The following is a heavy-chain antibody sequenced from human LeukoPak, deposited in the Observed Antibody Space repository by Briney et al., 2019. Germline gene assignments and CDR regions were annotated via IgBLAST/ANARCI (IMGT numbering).Heavy chain of an antibody. V-gene: IGHV3-33*01. D-gene: IGHD4-23*01. Sequence: PGRSLRLSCAASGFTSSSYGMHWVRQAPGKGLEWVAVIWYDGSNKYYADSVKGRFTISRDNSKNTLYLQMNSLRAEDTAVYYCIRGLGGGSDYWGLGTLVTVTS. CDR1: GFTSSSYG. J-gene: IGHJ4*02. CDR2: IWYDGSNK. CDR3: IRGLGGGSDY.